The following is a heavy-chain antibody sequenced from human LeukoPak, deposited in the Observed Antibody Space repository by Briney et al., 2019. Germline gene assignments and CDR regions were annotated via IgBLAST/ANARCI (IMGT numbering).Heavy chain of an antibody. CDR3: ARGGGIAAAADMNY. V-gene: IGHV4-34*01. CDR2: INHSGST. D-gene: IGHD6-13*01. J-gene: IGHJ4*02. CDR1: GGSFSGYY. Sequence: PSETLSLTCAVYGGSFSGYYWSWIRQPPGKGLEWIGEINHSGSTNYSPSLKSRVTVSVDTSKNQFSLKLSSVTAADTAVYYCARGGGIAAAADMNYWGQGTLVTVSS.